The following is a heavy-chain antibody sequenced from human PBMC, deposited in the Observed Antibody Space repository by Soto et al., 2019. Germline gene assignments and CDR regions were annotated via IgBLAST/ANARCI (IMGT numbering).Heavy chain of an antibody. V-gene: IGHV4-59*01. CDR3: VIVGRGRFGELFSYFES. D-gene: IGHD3-10*01. CDR2: IHYSGST. CDR1: GDSISAYY. J-gene: IGHJ4*02. Sequence: SETLSLTCIVSGDSISAYYWSWIRQPPGKGLEWIGYIHYSGSTNSNPSLKSRVTVSVDTSKNQVSLRLSSVTAANTAVYYCVIVGRGRFGELFSYFESWGQGTLV.